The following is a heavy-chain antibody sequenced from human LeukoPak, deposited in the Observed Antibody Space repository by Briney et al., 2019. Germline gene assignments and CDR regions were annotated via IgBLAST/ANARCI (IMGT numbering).Heavy chain of an antibody. J-gene: IGHJ1*01. CDR3: ARDSCSGGSCYLHH. V-gene: IGHV1-2*02. CDR2: INPNSGGT. CDR1: GYTFTGYY. Sequence: GASVKVSCKASGYTFTGYYMHWVRQAPGQGLEWMGWINPNSGGTNYAQKFQGRVTMTRDTSISTAYMELRSLRSDDTAVYCCARDSCSGGSCYLHHWGQGTLVTVSS. D-gene: IGHD2-15*01.